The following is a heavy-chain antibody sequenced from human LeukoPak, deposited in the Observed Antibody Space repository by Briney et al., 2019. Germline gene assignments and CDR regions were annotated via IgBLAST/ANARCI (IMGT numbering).Heavy chain of an antibody. D-gene: IGHD5-18*01. CDR3: ARGQLWSTSDFDY. CDR2: IKQVGSEK. CDR1: GFTFSSYW. J-gene: IGHJ4*02. V-gene: IGHV3-7*03. Sequence: GGSLRLSCEASGFTFSSYWLSWVRQAPGKGLEWVGNIKQVGSEKYYVDSVKGRFTISRDNAKNSLYLQMNSLRAEDTAVYYCARGQLWSTSDFDYWGQGTLVTVSS.